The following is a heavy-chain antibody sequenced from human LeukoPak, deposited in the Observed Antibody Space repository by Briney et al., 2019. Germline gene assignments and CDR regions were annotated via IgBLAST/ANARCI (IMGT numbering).Heavy chain of an antibody. V-gene: IGHV3-23*01. Sequence: GGSLRLSCTASGVTLSSYAMSWARQAPGKGLEWVPGISSSGSGGNTYYADSVKGRFTISRDSSKNTLFLHMNTLRAEDTAIYYCAKDRTVGASYWYFDLWGRGTWSLSPQ. CDR2: ISSSGSGGNT. CDR3: AKDRTVGASYWYFDL. J-gene: IGHJ2*01. D-gene: IGHD1-26*01. CDR1: GVTLSSYA.